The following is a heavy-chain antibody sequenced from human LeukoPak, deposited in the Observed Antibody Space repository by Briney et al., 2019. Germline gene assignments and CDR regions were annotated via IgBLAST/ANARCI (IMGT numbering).Heavy chain of an antibody. J-gene: IGHJ3*02. D-gene: IGHD2-2*02. V-gene: IGHV1-69*05. CDR2: SIPLYATT. CDR1: GGSFRYYD. CDR3: ATASVPGAIEGHFDALDT. Sequence: GSSVKVSCKPSGGSFRYYDISWVRQAPGQGLEWMGRSIPLYATTKYAQRFQGRVTITTDTSATTAYMEMSSLRSEDTAVYYCATASVPGAIEGHFDALDTWGQGTMVTVSS.